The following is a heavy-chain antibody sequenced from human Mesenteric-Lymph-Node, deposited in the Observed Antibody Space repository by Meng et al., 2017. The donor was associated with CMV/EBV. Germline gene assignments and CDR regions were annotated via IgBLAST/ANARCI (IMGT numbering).Heavy chain of an antibody. CDR1: RFTFSNFS. Sequence: GGSLTLSCAASRFTFSNFSMSWVRQAPGKGLEWVAVIWYDGSNKYYADSVKGRFTSSRDNSKNTLYMQMNSLRAEDTAVYYCAKDLGEDSNITPYYGMDVWGQGTTVTVSS. CDR3: AKDLGEDSNITPYYGMDV. CDR2: IWYDGSNK. V-gene: IGHV3-33*06. J-gene: IGHJ6*01. D-gene: IGHD2/OR15-2a*01.